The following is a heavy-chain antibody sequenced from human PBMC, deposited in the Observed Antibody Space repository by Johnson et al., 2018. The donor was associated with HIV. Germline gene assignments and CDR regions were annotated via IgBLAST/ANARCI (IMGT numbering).Heavy chain of an antibody. J-gene: IGHJ3*02. CDR1: GFTFSSYD. CDR3: ASSNVVGHSNYPDAFDI. D-gene: IGHD6-13*01. V-gene: IGHV3-13*01. CDR2: IGTAGDT. Sequence: MLLVESGGGLVQPGGSLRLSCAASGFTFSSYDMHWVRQATGKGLEWVSAIGTAGDTYYPGSVKGRFTISRENAKNSLYLQMNSLRAEDTAVYYCASSNVVGHSNYPDAFDIWGQGTMVTVSS.